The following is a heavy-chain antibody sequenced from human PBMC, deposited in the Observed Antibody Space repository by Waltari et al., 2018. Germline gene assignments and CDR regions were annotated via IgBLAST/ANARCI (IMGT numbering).Heavy chain of an antibody. J-gene: IGHJ4*02. D-gene: IGHD5-18*01. CDR2: IYYSGST. Sequence: QLQLQESGPGLVKPSETLSLTCTVSGGSISSSSYYWGWIRQPPGKGLEWIGSIYYSGSTYYNPSLKSRVTISVDTSKNQFSLKLSSVTAADTAVYYCARWDTAMPKGYFDYWGQGTLVTVSS. CDR3: ARWDTAMPKGYFDY. CDR1: GGSISSSSYY. V-gene: IGHV4-39*07.